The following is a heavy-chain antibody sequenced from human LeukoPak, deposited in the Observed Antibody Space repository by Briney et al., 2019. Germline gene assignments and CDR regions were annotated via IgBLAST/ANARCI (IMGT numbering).Heavy chain of an antibody. J-gene: IGHJ4*02. V-gene: IGHV3-74*01. D-gene: IGHD1-14*01. Sequence: GGSDRLSCAASGFTFSSYWMHWVSQAPGKGLVWVSRINSDGSSTSYADSVRGRFTISRDNSKNTLYLQMSSLRAEDTAIYYCVKITSVIGGDCWVQGT. CDR2: INSDGSST. CDR1: GFTFSSYW. CDR3: VKITSVIGGDC.